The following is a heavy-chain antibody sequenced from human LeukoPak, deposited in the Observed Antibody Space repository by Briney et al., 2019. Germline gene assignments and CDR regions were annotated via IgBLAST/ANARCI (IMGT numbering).Heavy chain of an antibody. Sequence: AGSLSLSCAASGFTFSNAWMSWVRQAPGKELEWVGRIKAKTDGETADYVAPVTGRCIISRDDSKNTLDLQMSSLKTEDTGVYYCTTDLGRGSGSLPDYWGQGTLVTVSS. V-gene: IGHV3-15*01. CDR1: GFTFSNAW. CDR3: TTDLGRGSGSLPDY. J-gene: IGHJ4*02. CDR2: IKAKTDGETA. D-gene: IGHD3-10*01.